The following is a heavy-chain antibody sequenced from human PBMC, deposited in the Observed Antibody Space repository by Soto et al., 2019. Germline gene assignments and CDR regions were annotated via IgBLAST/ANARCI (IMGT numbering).Heavy chain of an antibody. CDR3: ARDEGVDY. CDR1: GFTFNYYW. CDR2: IKQDGGVQ. J-gene: IGHJ4*02. V-gene: IGHV3-7*03. Sequence: GGSLRLSCVASGFTFNYYWMSWVRQAPGKGLEWVANIKQDGGVQYYLDSVKGRFTISRDNAKNLLYLQMSSLRAEDTAVYYCARDEGVDYWGQGTLVTVSS.